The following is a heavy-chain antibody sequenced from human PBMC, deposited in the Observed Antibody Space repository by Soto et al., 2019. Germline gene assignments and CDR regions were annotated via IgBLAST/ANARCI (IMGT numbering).Heavy chain of an antibody. D-gene: IGHD4-17*01. CDR3: AREVIPLTTDWYFDL. Sequence: QLQLRESGPGLVKPSETLSLTCTVSGGSISGGDGGLYYWSWIRQPPGKGLEGIGYIYDSGSTYYHPSLKSRVTISVDTSKNQFSLRLSSVTAADTAVYYCAREVIPLTTDWYFDLWGRGTLVTVSS. CDR2: IYDSGST. CDR1: GGSISGGDGGLYY. V-gene: IGHV4-30-4*01. J-gene: IGHJ2*01.